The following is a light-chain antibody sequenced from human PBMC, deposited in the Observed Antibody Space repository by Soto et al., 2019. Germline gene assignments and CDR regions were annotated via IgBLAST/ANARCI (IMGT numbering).Light chain of an antibody. CDR3: QLYGISPH. J-gene: IGKJ5*01. V-gene: IGKV3-20*01. Sequence: EIVLTQSPGTLSLSPGERATLSCKTSQSRRSNFLAWYQHKPGQAPRLLIYASSNRATGIPDRFSGSASGTDFTLTISRLEPEAFAVYYCQLYGISPHFRQGTRLEIK. CDR1: QSRRSNF. CDR2: ASS.